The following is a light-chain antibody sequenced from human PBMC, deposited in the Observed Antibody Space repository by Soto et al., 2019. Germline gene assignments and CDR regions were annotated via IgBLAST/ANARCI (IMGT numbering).Light chain of an antibody. V-gene: IGLV2-14*01. J-gene: IGLJ2*01. Sequence: QSALTQPASVSGSPGQSITISCTGTSSDVGGYNYVSWYQQHPGKAPKLMIYEVSNRPSGVSNRFSGSKSGNTASLTISGLQADDEADYYCTSYTSTSTLVLFGGGTKSPS. CDR3: TSYTSTSTLVL. CDR1: SSDVGGYNY. CDR2: EVS.